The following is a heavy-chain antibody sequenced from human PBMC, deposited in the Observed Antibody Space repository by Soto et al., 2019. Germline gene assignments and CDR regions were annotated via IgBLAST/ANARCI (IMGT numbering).Heavy chain of an antibody. CDR1: GGSISSSSYY. V-gene: IGHV4-39*01. D-gene: IGHD3-16*01. CDR2: IYYSGST. J-gene: IGHJ5*02. Sequence: QLQLQESGPGLVKPSETLSLTCTVSGGSISSSSYYWDWIRQPPGKGLEWIGSIYYSGSTSYNPSRKSRVTISVDTSMNQFSLQLSSVTAADTAVYFCATSRPWGELRAGWFDPWGQGTLVTVSS. CDR3: ATSRPWGELRAGWFDP.